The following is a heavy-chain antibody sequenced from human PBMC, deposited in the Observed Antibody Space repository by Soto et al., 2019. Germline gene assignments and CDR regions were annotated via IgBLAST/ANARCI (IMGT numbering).Heavy chain of an antibody. J-gene: IGHJ4*02. Sequence: SETLSLTCTVSGGSISSGGYYWSWIRQHPGKGLEWIGYIYYSGSTYYNPSLKSRVTISVDTSKNQFSLKLSSVTAADTAVYYCASVGLTTVTDHFDYWGQGTLVPVSS. CDR3: ASVGLTTVTDHFDY. D-gene: IGHD4-17*01. CDR2: IYYSGST. CDR1: GGSISSGGYY. V-gene: IGHV4-31*03.